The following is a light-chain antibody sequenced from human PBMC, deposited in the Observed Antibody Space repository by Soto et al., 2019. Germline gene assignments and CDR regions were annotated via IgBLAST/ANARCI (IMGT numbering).Light chain of an antibody. CDR2: DVS. V-gene: IGLV2-11*01. J-gene: IGLJ1*01. CDR3: CSYAGSYTFV. Sequence: QSALTQPRSVSGSPGQSVTISCTGTNGDVGGYNYVSWYQQHPGKAPKLMIYDVSKRPSGVPDRFSGSKSGNTASLTISGLQAEDEADYYCCSYAGSYTFVFGTGTKLTVL. CDR1: NGDVGGYNY.